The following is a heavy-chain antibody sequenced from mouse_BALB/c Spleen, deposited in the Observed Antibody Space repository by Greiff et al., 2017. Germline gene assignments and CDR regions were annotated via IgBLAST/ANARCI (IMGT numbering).Heavy chain of an antibody. CDR3: AREATATPMDY. CDR1: GFSLTSYG. J-gene: IGHJ4*01. CDR2: IWAGGST. V-gene: IGHV2-9*02. Sequence: VHLVESGPGLVAPSQSLSITCTVSGFSLTSYGVHWVRQTPGKGLEWLGVIWAGGSTNYNSALMSRLSISKDNSKSQVFLKMNSLQTDDTAMYYCAREATATPMDYWGQGTSVTVSS. D-gene: IGHD1-2*01.